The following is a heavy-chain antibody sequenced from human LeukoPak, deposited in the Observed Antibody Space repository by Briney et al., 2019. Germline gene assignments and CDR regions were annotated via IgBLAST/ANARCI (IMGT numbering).Heavy chain of an antibody. CDR3: ARNSFLLRSISYYYYMDG. V-gene: IGHV3-66*02. CDR2: IYSDGTT. D-gene: IGHD2-2*01. CDR1: GFTITNNF. J-gene: IGHJ6*03. Sequence: GGSLRLSCAASGFTITNNFMTWVRQAPGKGLEGVSIIYSDGTTYYFESVKGRFTISRDSSRNTLYLQMSSLRAEDTAVYYCARNSFLLRSISYYYYMDGWGKGTTVTVS.